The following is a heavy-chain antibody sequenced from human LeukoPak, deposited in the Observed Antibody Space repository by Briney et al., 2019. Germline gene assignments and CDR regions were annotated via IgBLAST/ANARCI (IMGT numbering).Heavy chain of an antibody. CDR1: GYTLTELS. CDR2: FDPEDGET. D-gene: IGHD3-22*01. CDR3: RTVGTYYYDSSSDAFDI. V-gene: IGHV1-24*01. Sequence: ASVKVSCKVSGYTLTELSMHWVRQAPGKGLEWMGGFDPEDGETIYAQKFQGRVTMTEDTSTDTAYMELSSLRSEDTAVNYCRTVGTYYYDSSSDAFDIWGQGTMVTVSS. J-gene: IGHJ3*02.